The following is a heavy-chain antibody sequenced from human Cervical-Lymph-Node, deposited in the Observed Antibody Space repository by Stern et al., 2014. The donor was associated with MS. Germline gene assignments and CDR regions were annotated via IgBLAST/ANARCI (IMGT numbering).Heavy chain of an antibody. D-gene: IGHD2-21*02. V-gene: IGHV4-31*11. CDR1: GGSMASSTGGYF. Sequence: VQLVESGPGLVKPSPTLSLICAVSGGSMASSTGGYFWSWIRQPPGKGLEWIGFIYYSGSTYYNPSLKRRTTISVDTSKNQVSLRLTSMTAADTAVYYCARVAYCGGDCSAFDSWGQGTLVTVSS. CDR2: IYYSGST. CDR3: ARVAYCGGDCSAFDS. J-gene: IGHJ4*02.